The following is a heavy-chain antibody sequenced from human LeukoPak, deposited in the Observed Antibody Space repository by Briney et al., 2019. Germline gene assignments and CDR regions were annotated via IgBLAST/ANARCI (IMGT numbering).Heavy chain of an antibody. V-gene: IGHV1-69*13. CDR1: GGTFSSYA. CDR3: ARGWGITIFGAGGYGMDV. J-gene: IGHJ6*02. Sequence: SVKVSCKASGGTFSSYAISWVRQAPGQGLEWMGGIIPIFGTANYAQKFQGGVTITADESTSTAYMELSSLRSEDTAVYYCARGWGITIFGAGGYGMDVWGQGTTVTVSS. D-gene: IGHD3-3*01. CDR2: IIPIFGTA.